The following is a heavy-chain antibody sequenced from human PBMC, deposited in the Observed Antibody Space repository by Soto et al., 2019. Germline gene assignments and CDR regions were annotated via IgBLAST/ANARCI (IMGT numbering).Heavy chain of an antibody. CDR2: IWHDGNNK. J-gene: IGHJ4*02. D-gene: IGHD3-16*01. CDR1: GFTFSDYG. V-gene: IGHV3-33*01. CDR3: AAGEPLNY. Sequence: PGGSLRLSCAASGFTFSDYGMHWVRQAPGKGLEWVAIIWHDGNNKYYADSVKGRFAISRDNSRNTVSLEMNSLRPEDTAMYYCAAGEPLNYRGQGTLVTVSS.